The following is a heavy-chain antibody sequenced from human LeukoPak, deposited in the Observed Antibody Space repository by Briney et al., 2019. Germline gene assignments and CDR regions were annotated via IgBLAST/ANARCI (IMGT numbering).Heavy chain of an antibody. CDR2: VSGSGDTT. Sequence: AGGSLRLSCAASGFTFSNYAMSWVRQAPGKGLEWVSVVSGSGDTTYYADSVKGRFTISRDNSKNTLFLQMNSLRAEDTAIYYCAKDAIGDSSGHYWWEFDYRGQGTLVTVSS. J-gene: IGHJ4*02. V-gene: IGHV3-23*01. CDR1: GFTFSNYA. D-gene: IGHD3-22*01. CDR3: AKDAIGDSSGHYWWEFDY.